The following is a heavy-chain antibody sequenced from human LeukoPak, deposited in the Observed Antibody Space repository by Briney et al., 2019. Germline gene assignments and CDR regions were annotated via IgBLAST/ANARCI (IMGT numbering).Heavy chain of an antibody. J-gene: IGHJ4*02. V-gene: IGHV1-24*01. CDR1: GYTLTELS. CDR3: ASTGKGISIFG. CDR2: FDPEDAET. Sequence: GASVKVSYKVSGYTLTELSMHWVRQAPGKGLEWMGGFDPEDAETIYAQKFQGKITMTEDTSTDTAYMELNSLRSEDTAVYYCASTGKGISIFGWGQGTLVTVSS. D-gene: IGHD3-3*01.